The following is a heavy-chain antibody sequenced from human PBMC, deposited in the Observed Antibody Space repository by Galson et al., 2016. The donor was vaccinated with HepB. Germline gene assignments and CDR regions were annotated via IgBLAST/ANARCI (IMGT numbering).Heavy chain of an antibody. D-gene: IGHD3-10*01. CDR3: AESRG. J-gene: IGHJ4*02. CDR1: GFSFSSDW. V-gene: IGHV3-7*01. CDR2: INQDGSEK. Sequence: SLRLSCAASGFSFSSDWMIWVRQAPGDGLEWVANINQDGSEKYYVDSVKGRFTISRDNAKNSLYLQMNSLRVEDTAVYYCAESRGWGQGTLVTVSS.